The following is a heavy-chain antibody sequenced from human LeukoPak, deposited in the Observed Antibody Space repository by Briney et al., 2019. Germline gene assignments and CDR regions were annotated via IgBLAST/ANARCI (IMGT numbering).Heavy chain of an antibody. CDR3: AKKKASETAAGSYFDY. CDR2: ISSSSSYI. CDR1: GFTFSSYS. J-gene: IGHJ4*02. Sequence: GGSLRLSCAASGFTFSSYSMNWVRQAPGKGLEWVSCISSSSSYIYYADSVNGRFTISRDNAKNSLYLQMNSLRAEDTAVYYCAKKKASETAAGSYFDYWGQGTPVTVSS. D-gene: IGHD6-25*01. V-gene: IGHV3-21*01.